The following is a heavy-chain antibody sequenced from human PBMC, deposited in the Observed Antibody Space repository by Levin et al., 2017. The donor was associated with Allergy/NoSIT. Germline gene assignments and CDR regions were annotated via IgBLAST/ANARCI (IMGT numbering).Heavy chain of an antibody. CDR1: GFTFNKNT. V-gene: IGHV3-64D*06. J-gene: IGHJ4*02. CDR2: ISNNGGRT. CDR3: VKNGDYGELGY. D-gene: IGHD4-17*01. Sequence: ASVKVSCSASGFTFNKNTMQWVRQAPGKGLEHVSAISNNGGRTYYTDSVKGRFTISRDNSKNTLYLQMSSLRPEDTAMYYCVKNGDYGELGYWGQGTLVTVSS.